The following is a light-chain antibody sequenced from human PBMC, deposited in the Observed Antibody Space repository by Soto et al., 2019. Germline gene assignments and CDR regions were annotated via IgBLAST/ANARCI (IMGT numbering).Light chain of an antibody. CDR3: KERTNWPGLT. J-gene: IGKJ4*01. Sequence: EIVLTQSPGNLSLSPGERATLSCRASQSVDSYLAWYQQKPGQPPRLLIYDASTRATGIPARFSGNGSGTDFTLTISSLKPEDFAVYYCKERTNWPGLTFGGGTKVEIK. CDR2: DAS. V-gene: IGKV3-11*01. CDR1: QSVDSY.